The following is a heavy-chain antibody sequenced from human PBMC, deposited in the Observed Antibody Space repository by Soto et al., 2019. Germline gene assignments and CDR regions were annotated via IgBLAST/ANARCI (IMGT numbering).Heavy chain of an antibody. J-gene: IGHJ6*02. CDR1: GGSISSGGYY. V-gene: IGHV4-31*03. CDR2: IYYSGST. Sequence: SETLSLTCTVSGGSISSGGYYWRWIRQHPGKGLEWIGYIYYSGSTYYNPSLKSRVTISVDTSKNQFSLKLRSVTAADTAVYYCARDLIYGMDVWGQGTTVTVSS. D-gene: IGHD2-21*01. CDR3: ARDLIYGMDV.